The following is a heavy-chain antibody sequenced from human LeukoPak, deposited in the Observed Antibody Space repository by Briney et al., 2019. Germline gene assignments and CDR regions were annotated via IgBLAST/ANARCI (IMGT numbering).Heavy chain of an antibody. CDR3: AKDPGNWNDEVFP. D-gene: IGHD1-1*01. CDR1: GGSISSGSYY. CDR2: IYTSGST. V-gene: IGHV4-61*02. J-gene: IGHJ5*02. Sequence: SETLSLTCTVSGGSISSGSYYWSWIRQPAGKGLEWIGRIYTSGSTNYNPSLKSRVTISVDTSKNQFSLKLSSVTAADTAVYYCAKDPGNWNDEVFPWGQGTLVTVSS.